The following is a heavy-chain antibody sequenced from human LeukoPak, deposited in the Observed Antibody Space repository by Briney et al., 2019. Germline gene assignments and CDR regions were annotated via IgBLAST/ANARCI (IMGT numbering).Heavy chain of an antibody. CDR1: GYTFSSYA. J-gene: IGHJ4*02. CDR3: ARVWATQNKIVGATLAFDY. Sequence: VASVTVSCKASGYTFSSYAMNWVRQAPGQGLEWMGWISAYNGNTNYAQKLQGRVTMTTDTSTSTAYMELRSLRSVDTAVYYCARVWATQNKIVGATLAFDYWGQGTLVTVSS. D-gene: IGHD1-26*01. CDR2: ISAYNGNT. V-gene: IGHV1-18*01.